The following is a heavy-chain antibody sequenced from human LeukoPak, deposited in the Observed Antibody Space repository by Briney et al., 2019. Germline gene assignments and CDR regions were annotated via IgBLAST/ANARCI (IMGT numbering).Heavy chain of an antibody. D-gene: IGHD3-10*01. J-gene: IGHJ5*01. CDR2: INEDGSST. CDR1: GYTFSRYW. Sequence: GGSLRLSCAASGYTFSRYWMHWVRQGPGKGLVWVSRINEDGSSTSYAESVRGRFTISRVNAKNTLYLQMNSLRAEDAAVYYCTTDTFGARDSWGHGTLVTVSS. V-gene: IGHV3-74*01. CDR3: TTDTFGARDS.